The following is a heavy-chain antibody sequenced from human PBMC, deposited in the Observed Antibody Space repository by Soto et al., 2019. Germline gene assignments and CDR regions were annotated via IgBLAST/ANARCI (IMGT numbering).Heavy chain of an antibody. V-gene: IGHV5-51*01. J-gene: IGHJ5*02. Sequence: PGESLKISCKGSGYSFTSYWIGWVRQMPGKGLEWMGIIYPGDSDTRYSPSFQGQVTISADKSISTAYLLWSSLKASDTAMYYCARQIAAAEGWFDPWGQGTLVTVSS. CDR2: IYPGDSDT. CDR3: ARQIAAAEGWFDP. CDR1: GYSFTSYW. D-gene: IGHD6-13*01.